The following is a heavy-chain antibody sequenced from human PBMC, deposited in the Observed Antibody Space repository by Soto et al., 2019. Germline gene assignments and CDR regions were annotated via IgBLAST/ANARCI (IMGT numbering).Heavy chain of an antibody. CDR1: GFTFSSYA. Sequence: PGGSLRLSCAASGFTFSSYAMSWVRQGPGKGLEWVSAISGSGGSTYYADSVKGRFTISRDNSKNTLYLQMNSLRAEDTAVYYCAKAFLRDILTGYYKGPPYYFDYWGQGTLVTVSS. J-gene: IGHJ4*02. V-gene: IGHV3-23*01. D-gene: IGHD3-9*01. CDR3: AKAFLRDILTGYYKGPPYYFDY. CDR2: ISGSGGST.